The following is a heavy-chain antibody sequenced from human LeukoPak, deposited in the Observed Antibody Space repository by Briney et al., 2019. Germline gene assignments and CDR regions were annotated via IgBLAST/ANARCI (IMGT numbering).Heavy chain of an antibody. CDR1: GFSFRNYA. V-gene: IGHV3-53*01. J-gene: IGHJ6*03. Sequence: PGGSLRLSCVASGFSFRNYAMSWVRQAPGKGLEWVSVIYSGGSTYYADSVKGRFTISRDNSKNTLYLQMNSLRAEDTAVYYCARGGSSSWPYYYYYYMDVWGKGTTVTVSS. CDR2: IYSGGST. CDR3: ARGGSSSWPYYYYYYMDV. D-gene: IGHD6-13*01.